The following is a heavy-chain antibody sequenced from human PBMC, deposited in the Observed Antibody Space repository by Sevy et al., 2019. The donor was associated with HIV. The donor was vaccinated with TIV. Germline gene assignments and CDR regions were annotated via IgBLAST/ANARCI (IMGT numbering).Heavy chain of an antibody. J-gene: IGHJ4*02. CDR3: TRALGGNVDTAMVISDY. Sequence: GGSLRLSCTASGFTFGDYAMSWFRQAPGKGLEWVGFIRSKAYGGTTEYAAFVKGRFTISRDDSKSIAYLQMNSLKTEDTAVYYCTRALGGNVDTAMVISDYWGQGTLVTVSS. D-gene: IGHD5-18*01. CDR2: IRSKAYGGTT. V-gene: IGHV3-49*03. CDR1: GFTFGDYA.